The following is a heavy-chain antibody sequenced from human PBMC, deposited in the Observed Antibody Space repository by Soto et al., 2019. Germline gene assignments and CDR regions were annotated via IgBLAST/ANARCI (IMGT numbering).Heavy chain of an antibody. Sequence: QVQLKESGPGLVKPSATLSLTCTVSGGSISSYYWSWIRQPAGKGLEWIGRIYTSGSTNYNPSLTSRVTMSVDTSKNQFSLKLSSVTDSDTAVYYGSREDDSAGGYWGQGTLVTVSS. CDR2: IYTSGST. D-gene: IGHD3-3*01. CDR1: GGSISSYY. CDR3: SREDDSAGGY. J-gene: IGHJ4*02. V-gene: IGHV4-4*07.